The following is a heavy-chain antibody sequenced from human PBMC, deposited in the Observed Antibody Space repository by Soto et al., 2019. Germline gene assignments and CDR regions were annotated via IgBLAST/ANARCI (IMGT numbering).Heavy chain of an antibody. CDR1: GYSISSGYY. CDR3: AREGDDVLRFLEWLSDGGRYFDY. Sequence: SETLSLTCAVSGYSISSGYYWGWIRQPPGKGLEWIGTIYLSGTTYYNPSLKSRVTISVDTSKNQFSLKLSSVTAADTAVYYCAREGDDVLRFLEWLSDGGRYFDYWGQGTLVTVSS. CDR2: IYLSGTT. J-gene: IGHJ4*02. V-gene: IGHV4-38-2*02. D-gene: IGHD3-3*01.